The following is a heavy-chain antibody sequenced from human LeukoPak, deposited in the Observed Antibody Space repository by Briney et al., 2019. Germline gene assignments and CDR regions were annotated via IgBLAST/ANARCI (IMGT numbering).Heavy chain of an antibody. CDR3: ASEVGATDEIDY. CDR2: IYYSGST. J-gene: IGHJ4*02. D-gene: IGHD1-26*01. Sequence: NSSETLSLTCTVSGGSISSSSYYWGWIRQPPGKGLEWIGSIYYSGSTYYNPSLKSRVTISVDTSKNQFSLKLSSVTAADTAVYYCASEVGATDEIDYWGQGTLVTVSS. V-gene: IGHV4-39*07. CDR1: GGSISSSSYY.